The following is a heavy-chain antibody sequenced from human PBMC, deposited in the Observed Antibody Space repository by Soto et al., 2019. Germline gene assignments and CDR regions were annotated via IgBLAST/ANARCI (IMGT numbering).Heavy chain of an antibody. V-gene: IGHV4-31*03. Sequence: SETLSLTCTVSGDSISSGGYYWSWIRQHPGKGLEWIGYIYYSGSTSYNPSLKSRLTISLDTSMNQFSLKLSSVTAADTAVYYCARETLTDFWSGPAVAPFAYWGQGALVTVSS. J-gene: IGHJ4*02. D-gene: IGHD3-3*01. CDR3: ARETLTDFWSGPAVAPFAY. CDR2: IYYSGST. CDR1: GDSISSGGYY.